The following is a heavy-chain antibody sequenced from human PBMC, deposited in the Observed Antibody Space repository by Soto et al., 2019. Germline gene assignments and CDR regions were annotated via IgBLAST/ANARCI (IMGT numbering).Heavy chain of an antibody. CDR1: GGTFSSYA. V-gene: IGHV1-69*13. D-gene: IGHD3-16*01. Sequence: SVKVSCKASGGTFSSYAISWVRQAPGQGLEWMGGIIPIFGTANYAQKFQGRVTITADESTSTAYMELSSLRSEDTAVYYCAQGEQSYYYYGMDVWGQGTTVTVSS. CDR3: AQGEQSYYYYGMDV. CDR2: IIPIFGTA. J-gene: IGHJ6*02.